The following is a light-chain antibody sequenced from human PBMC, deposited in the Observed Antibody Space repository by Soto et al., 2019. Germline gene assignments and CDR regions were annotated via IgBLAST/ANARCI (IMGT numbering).Light chain of an antibody. CDR3: SSYASSSSYA. CDR2: GVR. V-gene: IGLV2-14*01. Sequence: QSALTQPASVSGSPGQSITISCTGTSSDVGGYNHVSWYQQHPGKAPKLIIFGVRNRPSGVSDRFSASKSGNTASLTISGLQTEDEAVYYCSSYASSSSYAFGTGTKLTVL. J-gene: IGLJ1*01. CDR1: SSDVGGYNH.